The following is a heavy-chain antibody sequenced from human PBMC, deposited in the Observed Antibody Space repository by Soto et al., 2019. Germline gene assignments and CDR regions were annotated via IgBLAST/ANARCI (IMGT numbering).Heavy chain of an antibody. CDR2: MSCDGSHQ. V-gene: IGHV3-30*04. J-gene: IGHJ6*02. Sequence: PGGSLRLSCEASGFMARWYAMHWVCQAPGKGLECVAFMSCDGSHQANADPVKGRFTISRDNSKNTLYLQINSLRAEDTAVYYCARDDIPGRAVAIYGMDVWGQGTTVTVSS. CDR3: ARDDIPGRAVAIYGMDV. CDR1: GFMARWYA. D-gene: IGHD6-19*01.